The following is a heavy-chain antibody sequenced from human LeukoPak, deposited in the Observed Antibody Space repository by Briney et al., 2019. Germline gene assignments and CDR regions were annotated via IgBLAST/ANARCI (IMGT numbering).Heavy chain of an antibody. Sequence: ASVKVSCKASGYTFTSSYVHWVRQAPGQGLEWMGIINPNGGSTYYTQRFQGRVIMTRETSTSTAYMELSSLRSEDTAVYYCARGTDCSGNSCYGDFDYWGQGTLVTVSS. CDR1: GYTFTSSY. CDR3: ARGTDCSGNSCYGDFDY. CDR2: INPNGGST. D-gene: IGHD2-15*01. J-gene: IGHJ4*02. V-gene: IGHV1-46*01.